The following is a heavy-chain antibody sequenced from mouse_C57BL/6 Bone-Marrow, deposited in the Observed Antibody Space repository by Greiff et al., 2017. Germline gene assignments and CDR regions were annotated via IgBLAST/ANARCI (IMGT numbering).Heavy chain of an antibody. D-gene: IGHD1-1*01. J-gene: IGHJ4*01. Sequence: EVQVVESGGGLVKPGGSLKLSCAASGFTFSDYGMHWVRQAPEKGLEWVAYISSGSSTIYYADTVKGRFTISRDNAKNTLFLQMTSLRSEDTAMYYCARGSYGSRWLAMDHWGQGTSVTVSS. CDR3: ARGSYGSRWLAMDH. CDR2: ISSGSSTI. V-gene: IGHV5-17*01. CDR1: GFTFSDYG.